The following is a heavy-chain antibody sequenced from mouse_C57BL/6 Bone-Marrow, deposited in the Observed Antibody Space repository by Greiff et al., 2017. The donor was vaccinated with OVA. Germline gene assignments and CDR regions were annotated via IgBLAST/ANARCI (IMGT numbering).Heavy chain of an antibody. Sequence: VQLQQPGAELVMPGASVKLSCKASGYTFTSYWMHWVKQRPGQGLEWIGEIDPSDSYTNYNQKFKGKSTLTVDKSSSTAYMQLSSLTSEDSAVDYGARDYYGSSSSWYFDVWGTGTTVTVSS. CDR3: ARDYYGSSSSWYFDV. CDR2: IDPSDSYT. CDR1: GYTFTSYW. J-gene: IGHJ1*03. D-gene: IGHD1-1*01. V-gene: IGHV1-69*01.